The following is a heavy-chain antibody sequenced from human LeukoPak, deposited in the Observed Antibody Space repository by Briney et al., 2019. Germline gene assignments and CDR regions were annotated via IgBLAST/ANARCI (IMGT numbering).Heavy chain of an antibody. CDR2: IYHSGST. CDR3: ARDRPFLGAFDY. V-gene: IGHV4-38-2*02. CDR1: GYSISSGYY. D-gene: IGHD3-3*02. Sequence: SETLSLTCTVSGYSISSGYYWGWIRQPPGKGLEWIGSIYHSGSTYYNPSLKSRVTISVDTSKNQFSLRLSSVTAADTAVYYCARDRPFLGAFDYWGQGTLVTVSS. J-gene: IGHJ4*02.